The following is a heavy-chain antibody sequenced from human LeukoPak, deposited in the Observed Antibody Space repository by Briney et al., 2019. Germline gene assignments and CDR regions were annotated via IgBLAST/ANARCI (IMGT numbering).Heavy chain of an antibody. J-gene: IGHJ3*02. CDR1: GFTFNNYG. CDR3: AKELHPSTVLASDAFDI. V-gene: IGHV3-30*18. Sequence: PGRSLRLSCAASGFTFNNYGLHWVRQAPGKGLEWVAVISYDGSNKYYTDSVKGRFTTSRDNSKNTLYLQMNSLRAEDTALYYCAKELHPSTVLASDAFDIWGQGTMVTVSS. CDR2: ISYDGSNK. D-gene: IGHD3-3*02.